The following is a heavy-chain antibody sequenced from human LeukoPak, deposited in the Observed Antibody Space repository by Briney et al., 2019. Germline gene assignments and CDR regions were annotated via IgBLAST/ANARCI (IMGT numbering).Heavy chain of an antibody. CDR3: ARDYWWNYDY. D-gene: IGHD1-7*01. Sequence: GGSLRLSCAASGFTFGSYNMNWVRQAPGKGLEWVAVISKDGSDKYYPGSVRGRFTISRDNSKNTIYLQMDSLRAEDTAIYYCARDYWWNYDYWGQGTLVTVSS. CDR1: GFTFGSYN. V-gene: IGHV3-30-3*01. J-gene: IGHJ4*02. CDR2: ISKDGSDK.